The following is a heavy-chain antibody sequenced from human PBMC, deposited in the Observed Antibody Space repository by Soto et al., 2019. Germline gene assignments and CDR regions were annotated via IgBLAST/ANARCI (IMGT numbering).Heavy chain of an antibody. V-gene: IGHV4-31*03. Sequence: SETLSLTCTVSGGSISSGGYYWSWIRQHPGKGLEWIGYIYYSGSTYYNPSLKSRVTISVDTSASTAYMDLSSLTSEDTAVYYCARAISGYVTWGQGTLVTVSS. CDR3: ARAISGYVT. J-gene: IGHJ5*02. CDR2: IYYSGST. CDR1: GGSISSGGYY. D-gene: IGHD5-12*01.